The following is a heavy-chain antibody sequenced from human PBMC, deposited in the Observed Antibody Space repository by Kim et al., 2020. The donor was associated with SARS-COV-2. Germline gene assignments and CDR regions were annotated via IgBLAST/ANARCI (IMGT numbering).Heavy chain of an antibody. V-gene: IGHV3-33*02. Sequence: SVKGRFTISRDDSTNTLFLQMSSLTVEDTAVYYCARVNGGDGYYGGRLDYWGQGTLVTVSS. CDR3: ARVNGGDGYYGGRLDY. D-gene: IGHD3-22*01. J-gene: IGHJ4*02.